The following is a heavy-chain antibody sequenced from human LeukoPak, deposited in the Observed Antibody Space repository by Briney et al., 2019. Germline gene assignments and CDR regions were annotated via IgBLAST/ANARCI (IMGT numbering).Heavy chain of an antibody. CDR2: ISAYNGNT. D-gene: IGHD3-3*01. CDR1: GYTFTSYG. V-gene: IGHV1-18*01. CDR3: ARDRVPYYDFWSGYSD. Sequence: ASVKVSCKASGYTFTSYGISWVRQAPGQGLEWMGWISAYNGNTNYAQKLQGRVTMTTDTSMNTAYMELRSLRSDDTAVYYCARDRVPYYDFWSGYSDWGQGTLVTVSS. J-gene: IGHJ4*02.